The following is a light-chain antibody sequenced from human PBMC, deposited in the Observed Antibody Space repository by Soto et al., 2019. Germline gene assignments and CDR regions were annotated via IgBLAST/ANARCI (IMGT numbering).Light chain of an antibody. V-gene: IGKV3-11*01. CDR2: DAS. J-gene: IGKJ4*01. CDR1: QSINRH. Sequence: EIVLTQSPATLSLSPGERATLSCRASQSINRHLAWYRQKPGQAPRLLIYDASTRATGIPARFSGSGSGTDLSITISSLEPEDFGVYYCQQRSNWPPVTFGGGTKVEIK. CDR3: QQRSNWPPVT.